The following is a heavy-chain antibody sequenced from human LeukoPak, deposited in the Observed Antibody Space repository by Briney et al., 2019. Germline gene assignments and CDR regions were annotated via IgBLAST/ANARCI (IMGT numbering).Heavy chain of an antibody. D-gene: IGHD6-13*01. CDR1: GFTVSSNY. CDR2: IYSGGST. Sequence: PGGSLRLSCAASGFTVSSNYMSWVRQAPGKGLEWVSVIYSGGSTYYADSVKGRFTISRDNAKNSLYLEMNSLRGEDTAFYYCAKGKGGKSSTSWYAGYFHHWGQGTLVTVSS. CDR3: AKGKGGKSSTSWYAGYFHH. J-gene: IGHJ1*01. V-gene: IGHV3-53*05.